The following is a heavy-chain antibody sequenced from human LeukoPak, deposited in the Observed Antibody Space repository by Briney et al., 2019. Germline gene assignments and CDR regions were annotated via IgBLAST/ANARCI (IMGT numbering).Heavy chain of an antibody. CDR1: GGSFSGYY. J-gene: IGHJ6*02. CDR3: ARGLYSSSWYPLYYYGMDV. V-gene: IGHV4-34*01. CDR2: INHSGNT. D-gene: IGHD6-13*01. Sequence: SETLSLTCTVYGGSFSGYYWSWIRQPPGKGLEWIGEINHSGNTNYNPSLKSRVTMSVDTSKNQFSLKLSSVTAADTAVYYCARGLYSSSWYPLYYYGMDVWGQGTTVTVSS.